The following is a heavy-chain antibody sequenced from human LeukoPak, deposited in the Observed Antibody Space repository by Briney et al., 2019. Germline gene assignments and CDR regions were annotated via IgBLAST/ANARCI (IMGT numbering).Heavy chain of an antibody. Sequence: GGSLRLSCAASGFTFSTYGMTWVRQAPGKGLGWVSAISAGGDSTYYADSVKGRFTISRDNSKNTLYLQMNSLRAEDTAVYHCVKQTSSPDYWGQGTLVIVSS. CDR2: ISAGGDST. CDR1: GFTFSTYG. V-gene: IGHV3-23*01. J-gene: IGHJ4*02. CDR3: VKQTSSPDY. D-gene: IGHD2-2*01.